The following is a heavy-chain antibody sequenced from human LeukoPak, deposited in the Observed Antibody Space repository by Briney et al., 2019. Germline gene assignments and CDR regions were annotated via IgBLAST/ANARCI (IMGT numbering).Heavy chain of an antibody. J-gene: IGHJ5*02. V-gene: IGHV1-2*06. CDR2: ISPNRGGT. Sequence: ASVKVFCKASGYTFTGYYMHCVRQAPGQGREWMGRISPNRGGTNYAQKFQGRVNMHRDKSNSRAYMEQERLSCEDAAVYYCAREGARIAARRASGFDPWGQGTLVTVSS. CDR3: AREGARIAARRASGFDP. D-gene: IGHD6-6*01. CDR1: GYTFTGYY.